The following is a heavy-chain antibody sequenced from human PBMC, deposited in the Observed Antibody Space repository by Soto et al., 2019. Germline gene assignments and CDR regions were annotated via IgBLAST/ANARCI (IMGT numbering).Heavy chain of an antibody. CDR2: IYPGDSET. D-gene: IGHD3-22*01. Sequence: GESLKISCKASGYSFTNYWIAWVRQMPGKGLQWMGIIYPGDSETRYSPSFQDQVTISADKSISTAYLQWSSLKASDTAMYYCANSWRSGYYYYFDNWGQGTLVTVSS. CDR1: GYSFTNYW. CDR3: ANSWRSGYYYYFDN. V-gene: IGHV5-51*01. J-gene: IGHJ4*02.